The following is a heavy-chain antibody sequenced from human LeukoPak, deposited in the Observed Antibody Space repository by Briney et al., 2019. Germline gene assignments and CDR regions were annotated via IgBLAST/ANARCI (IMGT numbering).Heavy chain of an antibody. CDR2: ISSSSSYI. CDR3: ARDHYYGSGSHFDY. CDR1: GFTFSSYS. V-gene: IGHV3-21*01. D-gene: IGHD3-10*01. Sequence: GGSLRLSCAASGFTFSSYSMNWVRQAPGEGLECVSSISSSSSYIYYADSVKGRFTISRDNAKNSLYLQMNSLRAEDTAVYYCARDHYYGSGSHFDYWGQGTLVTVSS. J-gene: IGHJ4*02.